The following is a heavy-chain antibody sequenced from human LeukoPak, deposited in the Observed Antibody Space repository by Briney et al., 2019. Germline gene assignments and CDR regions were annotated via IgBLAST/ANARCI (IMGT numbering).Heavy chain of an antibody. J-gene: IGHJ3*02. CDR1: GFAFDDYA. D-gene: IGHD4-23*01. CDR3: AKGDGGNAAGAFDI. CDR2: ISWNSGSI. Sequence: GGSLRLSCAASGFAFDDYAMHWVRQAPGKGLEWVSGISWNSGSIGYADSVKGRFTISRDNAKNSLYLQMNSLRAEDTALYYCAKGDGGNAAGAFDIWGQGTMVTVSS. V-gene: IGHV3-9*01.